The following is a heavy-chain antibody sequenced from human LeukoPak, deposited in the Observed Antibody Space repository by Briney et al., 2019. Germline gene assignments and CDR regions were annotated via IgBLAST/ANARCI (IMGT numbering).Heavy chain of an antibody. CDR2: IYYSGST. D-gene: IGHD6-13*01. CDR3: ARQTGVAAAGIDY. Sequence: PSETLSLTCTVSGGSISSYYWSWIRQPPGKGLEWIGYIYYSGSTNYNPSLKCRVTISVDTSKNQFSLKLSSVTAADTAVYYCARQTGVAAAGIDYWGQGTLVTVSS. CDR1: GGSISSYY. V-gene: IGHV4-59*08. J-gene: IGHJ4*02.